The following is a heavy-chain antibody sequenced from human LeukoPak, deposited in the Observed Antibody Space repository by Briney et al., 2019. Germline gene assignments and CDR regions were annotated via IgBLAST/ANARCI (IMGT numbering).Heavy chain of an antibody. D-gene: IGHD3-22*01. CDR3: ARSLYYYSDSRDTRKLFDR. CDR1: GAAPNGYF. J-gene: IGHJ4*02. V-gene: IGHV4-34*01. Sequence: SETLSLTCSIHGAAPNGYFWSWIRQPPGKGLEWIGEVSHGGSTNYNPSLKSRVTISIDTSKNQFSLKLTSLTAADTAVYFCARSLYYYSDSRDTRKLFDRWGQGTLVAVSS. CDR2: VSHGGST.